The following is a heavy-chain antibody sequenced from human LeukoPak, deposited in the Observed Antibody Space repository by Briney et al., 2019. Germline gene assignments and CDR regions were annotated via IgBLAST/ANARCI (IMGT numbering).Heavy chain of an antibody. CDR1: GDSITTSGYY. Sequence: SETLSLTCTVSGDSITTSGYYWSWIRRHPGAGLEWIAYNHYIGNTYYNPSLESRVTMSIDTSSNQFSLNVASVTAADTAVYFCARVRDDYFFDYWGQGILVTVSS. CDR3: ARVRDDYFFDY. D-gene: IGHD3-3*01. V-gene: IGHV4-31*03. J-gene: IGHJ4*02. CDR2: NHYIGNT.